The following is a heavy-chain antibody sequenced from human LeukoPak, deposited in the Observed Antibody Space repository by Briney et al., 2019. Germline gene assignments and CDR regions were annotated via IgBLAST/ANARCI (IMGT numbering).Heavy chain of an antibody. D-gene: IGHD3-22*01. V-gene: IGHV6-1*01. CDR2: TYYRSKWYN. CDR1: GDSVSSNSAA. J-gene: IGHJ3*02. CDR3: ARVSILGWPVVTDESDAFDI. Sequence: SQTLSLTCAISGDSVSSNSAAWNWIRQSPSRGLEWLGRTYYRSKWYNDYAVSVKSRITINPDTSKNQFSLQLNSVTPEDTAVYYCARVSILGWPVVTDESDAFDIWGQGTMVTVSS.